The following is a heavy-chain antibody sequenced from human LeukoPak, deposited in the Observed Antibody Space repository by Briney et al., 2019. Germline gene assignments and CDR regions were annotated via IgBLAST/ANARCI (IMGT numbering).Heavy chain of an antibody. D-gene: IGHD2-2*01. J-gene: IGHJ6*03. V-gene: IGHV1-8*01. Sequence: ASVKVSCRASGYTFTSYDINWVRQATGQGLEWMGWMNPNSGNTGYAQKFQGRVTMTRNTSISTAYMELSSLRSEDTAVYYCARGVVVPAAWGYTGYYYYMDVWGKGTTVTISS. CDR1: GYTFTSYD. CDR2: MNPNSGNT. CDR3: ARGVVVPAAWGYTGYYYYMDV.